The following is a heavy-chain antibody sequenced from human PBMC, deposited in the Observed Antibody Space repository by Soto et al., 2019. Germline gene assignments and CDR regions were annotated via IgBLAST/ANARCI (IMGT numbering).Heavy chain of an antibody. CDR3: ARGYGSSPNMELRFGMDV. V-gene: IGHV1-2*02. D-gene: IGHD5-18*01. J-gene: IGHJ6*02. Sequence: QVYLVQSGAEVRRPGASVKVSCTAFGYILTGYALHWVRQAPGQGLEWMGWIDPNSGATNSAERFLGRVSMTRDKAISAAYLELSSLRSDDTAVYYCARGYGSSPNMELRFGMDVWGQGTTLSVSS. CDR1: GYILTGYA. CDR2: IDPNSGAT.